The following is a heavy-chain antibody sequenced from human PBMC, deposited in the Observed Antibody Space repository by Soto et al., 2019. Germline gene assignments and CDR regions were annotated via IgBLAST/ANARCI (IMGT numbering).Heavy chain of an antibody. CDR1: GFTFSRDG. J-gene: IGHJ4*02. CDR3: AKARATTTAFDY. Sequence: GGSLRLSCAASGFTFSRDGMSWVRQAPGKGLEWVSLITDNGGSTYYADSVKGRFTISRDNTKNTLFLQMNSLRAEDTVVYYCAKARATTTAFDYWGQGALVTVSS. CDR2: ITDNGGST. V-gene: IGHV3-23*01. D-gene: IGHD4-17*01.